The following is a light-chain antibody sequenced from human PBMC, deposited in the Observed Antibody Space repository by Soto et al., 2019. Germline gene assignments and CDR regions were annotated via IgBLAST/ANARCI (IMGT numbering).Light chain of an antibody. J-gene: IGKJ2*01. CDR2: GAS. Sequence: EIVLTQSPGTLSLSPGERATLSCRASQSVSSNYLAWYQQKPGQAPRLLIDGASSRATGVPDRFSGSGSGTDFTLTISRLEPEDFAVYYCKQYVTSPQTFGQGTKLES. CDR3: KQYVTSPQT. V-gene: IGKV3-20*01. CDR1: QSVSSNY.